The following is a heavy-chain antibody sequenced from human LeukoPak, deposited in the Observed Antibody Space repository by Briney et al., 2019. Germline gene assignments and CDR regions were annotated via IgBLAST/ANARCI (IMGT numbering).Heavy chain of an antibody. CDR3: ARTTVAYYDILTGYLDY. V-gene: IGHV4-34*01. Sequence: PSETLSLTCAVYGGSFSGYYWSWIRQPPGKGLEWIGEINHSGSTNYNPSLKSRVTISVDTSKNQFSLKLSSVTAADTAVYYCARTTVAYYDILTGYLDYWGQGTLVTVSS. CDR2: INHSGST. CDR1: GGSFSGYY. J-gene: IGHJ4*02. D-gene: IGHD3-9*01.